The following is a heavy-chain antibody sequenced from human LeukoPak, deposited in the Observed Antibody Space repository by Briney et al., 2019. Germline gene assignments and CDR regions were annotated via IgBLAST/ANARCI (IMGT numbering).Heavy chain of an antibody. J-gene: IGHJ4*02. CDR3: ASGDQDIVVVPAV. CDR1: GGTFSSYT. V-gene: IGHV1-69*02. CDR2: IIPILGIA. Sequence: SVKVSCKTSGGTFSSYTISWVRQAPGQGLEWMGRIIPILGIANYAQKFQGRVAITADKSTSTAYMELSSLRSEDTAVYYRASGDQDIVVVPAVWGQGTLVTVSS. D-gene: IGHD2-2*01.